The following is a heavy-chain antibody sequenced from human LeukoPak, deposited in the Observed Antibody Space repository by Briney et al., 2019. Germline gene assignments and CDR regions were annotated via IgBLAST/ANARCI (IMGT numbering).Heavy chain of an antibody. D-gene: IGHD2-15*01. Sequence: AASLKVSCKASGYTFTGYYIHWVRQATGQGLECIGWINPNSGGTNYAQKFQVRVTMTRDTSISTAYMELSRLRSDDTAVYYCAREGRGWAFDIWGQGTMVTVSS. V-gene: IGHV1-2*02. CDR2: INPNSGGT. CDR1: GYTFTGYY. J-gene: IGHJ3*02. CDR3: AREGRGWAFDI.